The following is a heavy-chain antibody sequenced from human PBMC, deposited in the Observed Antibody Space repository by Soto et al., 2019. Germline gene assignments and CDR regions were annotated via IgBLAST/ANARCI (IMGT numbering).Heavy chain of an antibody. J-gene: IGHJ4*02. CDR1: GYTFTSHD. CDR3: ASDMSTN. CDR2: MNPNSGHT. Sequence: QVQLVQSGAEMKKSGASVKVSCKASGYTFTSHDINWMRQTTGQGLEWMGWMNPNSGHTNYAQKFQGRVTMTRDTSISTAYMELTNLRSEDTAIYYCASDMSTNWGQGTLVTVSS. D-gene: IGHD2-2*01. V-gene: IGHV1-8*01.